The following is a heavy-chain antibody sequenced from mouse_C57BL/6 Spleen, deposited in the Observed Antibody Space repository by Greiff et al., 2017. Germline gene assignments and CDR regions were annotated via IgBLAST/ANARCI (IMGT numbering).Heavy chain of an antibody. D-gene: IGHD2-4*01. V-gene: IGHV1-26*01. J-gene: IGHJ2*01. CDR1: GYTFTDYY. CDR2: INPNNGGT. CDR3: ARRGDYDEKDFDY. Sequence: VQLQQSGPELVKPGASVKISCKASGYTFTDYYMNWVKQSHGKSLEWIGDINPNNGGTSYNQKFKGKATLTVDKSSSIAYMELRSLTSEDSAVYYCARRGDYDEKDFDYWGQGTTLTVSS.